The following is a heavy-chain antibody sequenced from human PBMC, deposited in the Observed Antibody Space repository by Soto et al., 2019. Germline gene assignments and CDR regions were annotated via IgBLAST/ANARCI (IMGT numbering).Heavy chain of an antibody. CDR2: IDGDGSTT. CDR3: ARGPRGRFAFDI. CDR1: GFTFSNDW. J-gene: IGHJ3*02. V-gene: IGHV3-74*01. D-gene: IGHD3-10*01. Sequence: EVQLVESGGALVQPGGSLRLSCAATGFTFSNDWMHWVRQAPGKGLVWVSRIDGDGSTTNYADSVKGRFTISRDNAKNTLYLQVNTLRDDDTAVYYCARGPRGRFAFDIWGQGTMVTVCS.